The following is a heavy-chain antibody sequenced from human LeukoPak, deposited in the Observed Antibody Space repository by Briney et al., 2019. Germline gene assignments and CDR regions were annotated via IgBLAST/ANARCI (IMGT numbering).Heavy chain of an antibody. CDR1: GFTFRNYN. V-gene: IGHV3-30*02. Sequence: GGSPRLSCAASGFTFRNYNMHWVRQPPGKGLEWVAFIRNDGGNKNYADSVKGRFTISRDNSKNTLYLQMDSLRAEDMAVYYCAKDSSGWATDYWGQGTLVTVSS. CDR2: IRNDGGNK. CDR3: AKDSSGWATDY. J-gene: IGHJ4*02. D-gene: IGHD6-19*01.